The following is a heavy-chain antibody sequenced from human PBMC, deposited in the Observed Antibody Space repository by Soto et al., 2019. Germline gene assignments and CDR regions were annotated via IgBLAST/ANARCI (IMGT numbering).Heavy chain of an antibody. CDR1: GDSVSSNSVV. J-gene: IGHJ1*01. V-gene: IGHV6-1*01. CDR3: ARLVGNSWIDV. D-gene: IGHD6-13*01. Sequence: SQTLSLTCAISGDSVSSNSVVWNWIRQSPSRGLEWLGRTYYRSKWYYEYAESVKSRIIINPDTSKNQLSLQLNSVTPEDTGVYYCARLVGNSWIDVWGQRTLVTVSS. CDR2: TYYRSKWYY.